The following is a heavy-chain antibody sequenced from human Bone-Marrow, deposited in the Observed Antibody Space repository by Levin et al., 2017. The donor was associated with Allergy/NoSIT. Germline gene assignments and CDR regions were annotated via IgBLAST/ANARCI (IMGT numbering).Heavy chain of an antibody. J-gene: IGHJ4*02. D-gene: IGHD4-23*01. CDR1: GYTFTGNY. Sequence: ASVKVSCKASGYTFTGNYIQWLRQAPGQGLEWMGWINPNTGNTHFAQKFQGRVTMTSDTSISTAYMELSRLISDDTAVFYCARGVYRGLGSVESDYLGQGTLVTVSS. V-gene: IGHV1-2*02. CDR2: INPNTGNT. CDR3: ARGVYRGLGSVESDY.